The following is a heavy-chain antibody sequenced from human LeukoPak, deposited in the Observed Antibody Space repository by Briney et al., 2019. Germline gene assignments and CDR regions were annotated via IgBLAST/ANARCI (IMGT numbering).Heavy chain of an antibody. Sequence: GGALRLSCVASGITVSSNYMSWVRQAPGKGLEWVSSISSSSSYIYYADSVKGRFTISRDNAKNSLYLQMNSLRAEDTAVYYCARLQTYDSSGYYYVNWYFDLWGRGTLVTVSS. CDR1: GITVSSNY. D-gene: IGHD3-22*01. V-gene: IGHV3-21*01. CDR3: ARLQTYDSSGYYYVNWYFDL. J-gene: IGHJ2*01. CDR2: ISSSSSYI.